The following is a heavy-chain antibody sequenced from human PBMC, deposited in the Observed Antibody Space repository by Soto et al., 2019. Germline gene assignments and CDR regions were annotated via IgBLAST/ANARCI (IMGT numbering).Heavy chain of an antibody. CDR1: GGSFSGYY. Sequence: QVQLQQWGAGLLKPSETLSLTCAVYGGSFSGYYWSWIRQPPGKGLEWIGEINHSGSTNYNPSLKSRVTISVDTSKNQFSLKLSSVTAADTAVYYCARGRVSGRRPHWFDPWGQGTLVTVSS. V-gene: IGHV4-34*01. CDR2: INHSGST. D-gene: IGHD3-10*01. CDR3: ARGRVSGRRPHWFDP. J-gene: IGHJ5*02.